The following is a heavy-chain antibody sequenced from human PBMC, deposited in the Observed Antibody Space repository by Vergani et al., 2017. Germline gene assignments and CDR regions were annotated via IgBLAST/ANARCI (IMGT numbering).Heavy chain of an antibody. V-gene: IGHV4-39*01. Sequence: QLQLQESGPGLVKPSATLSLTCSVSGASIRSSNYYWGWIRQPPGKGLEWIASIYYSGSTYYNPSLKSLVTISVDTSKNQFSLKLSSVTAADTAVYFCARHSTVEWLVKLGWIDPWGKGILVTVSS. D-gene: IGHD6-19*01. CDR3: ARHSTVEWLVKLGWIDP. CDR1: GASIRSSNYY. J-gene: IGHJ5*02. CDR2: IYYSGST.